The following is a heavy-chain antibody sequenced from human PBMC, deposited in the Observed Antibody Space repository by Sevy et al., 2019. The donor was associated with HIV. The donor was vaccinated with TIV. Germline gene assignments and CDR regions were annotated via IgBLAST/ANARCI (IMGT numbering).Heavy chain of an antibody. D-gene: IGHD3-10*01. CDR3: TTDLGDDFGF. Sequence: GGSLRLSCAASGFTFSNAWMSWVRQAPGKGLEWVGRIKSKTDCGTTDYAAPVKGRFTISRDDSKNTLYLQMNSLKTEDTAVYYCTTDLGDDFGFWGQGTLVTVSS. V-gene: IGHV3-15*01. CDR2: IKSKTDCGTT. CDR1: GFTFSNAW. J-gene: IGHJ4*02.